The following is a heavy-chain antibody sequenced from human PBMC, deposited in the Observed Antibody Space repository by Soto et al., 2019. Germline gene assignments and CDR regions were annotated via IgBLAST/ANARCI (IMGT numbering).Heavy chain of an antibody. D-gene: IGHD6-19*01. Sequence: EVQLLESGGGLVQPGGSLRLSWAASGFTFSTYAMTWVRQAPGKGLEWVSSISGRGTYTYYADSVKGRFTISRDNSKNTLYLQMNILGAEDTAVYYCAKDLQGAVADYFDYWGQGTLVSVSS. V-gene: IGHV3-23*01. CDR2: ISGRGTYT. J-gene: IGHJ4*02. CDR1: GFTFSTYA. CDR3: AKDLQGAVADYFDY.